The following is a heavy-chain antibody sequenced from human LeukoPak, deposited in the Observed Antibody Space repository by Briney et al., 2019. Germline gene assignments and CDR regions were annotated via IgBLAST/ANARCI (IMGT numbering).Heavy chain of an antibody. J-gene: IGHJ3*01. D-gene: IGHD3-22*01. V-gene: IGHV3-9*01. CDR2: ISGNSDSI. CDR3: TKAFYYGNSGYTNDAFDL. CDR1: GFTFDDYA. Sequence: GGSLRLSCAASGFTFDDYAMHWVRQAPGKGLEWVSSISGNSDSIAYADSVRGRFTISRDNGKNSLFLQMYSLRAEDTALYYCTKAFYYGNSGYTNDAFDLWGQGTMVTVSS.